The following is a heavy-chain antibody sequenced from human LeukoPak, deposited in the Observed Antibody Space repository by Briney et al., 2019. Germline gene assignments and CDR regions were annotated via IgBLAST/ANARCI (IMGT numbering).Heavy chain of an antibody. CDR2: IIPIFGTA. Sequence: SVKVSCKASGYTFTSYAISWVRQAPGQGLEWMGGIIPIFGTANYAQKFQGRVTITADESTSTAYMELSSLRSEDTAVYYCASRSGWYDYYYGMDVWGQGTTVTVS. J-gene: IGHJ6*02. D-gene: IGHD6-19*01. V-gene: IGHV1-69*13. CDR3: ASRSGWYDYYYGMDV. CDR1: GYTFTSYA.